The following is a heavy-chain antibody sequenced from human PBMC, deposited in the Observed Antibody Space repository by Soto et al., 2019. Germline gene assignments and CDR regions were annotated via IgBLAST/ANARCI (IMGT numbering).Heavy chain of an antibody. Sequence: GGSLRLSCAASGFTFSSYAMSWVRQAPGKGLEWVSAISGSGGSTYYADSVKGRFTISRDNSKNTLYLQMNSLRAEDTAVYYCAKVPGGSSSQGPAFDIWGQGTMVTVSS. CDR2: ISGSGGST. CDR3: AKVPGGSSSQGPAFDI. V-gene: IGHV3-23*01. CDR1: GFTFSSYA. J-gene: IGHJ3*02. D-gene: IGHD6-13*01.